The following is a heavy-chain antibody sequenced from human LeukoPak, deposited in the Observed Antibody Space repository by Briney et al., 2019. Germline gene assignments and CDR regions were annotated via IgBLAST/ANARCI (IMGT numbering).Heavy chain of an antibody. CDR1: GFIVSSTY. D-gene: IGHD3/OR15-3a*01. CDR3: ARPPEDWVDVYRYFDF. J-gene: IGHJ2*01. Sequence: GGSLRLSCAASGFIVSSTYMSWVRQAPGKGLEWVSVILRGGTTYYADSVKGRFTMSRDSSKDTVYLEMNSLRVEDTAVHYCARPPEDWVDVYRYFDFWGGGGKVAVSS. CDR2: ILRGGTT. V-gene: IGHV3-53*01.